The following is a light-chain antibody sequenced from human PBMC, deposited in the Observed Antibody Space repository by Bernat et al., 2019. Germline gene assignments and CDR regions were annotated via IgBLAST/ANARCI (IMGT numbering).Light chain of an antibody. V-gene: IGKV3-20*01. CDR3: QKYGNPPPHT. J-gene: IGKJ4*01. CDR1: QTISNSY. Sequence: EIVLTQSPGTLALSPGERATLSCTASQTISNSYLAWYQQKPGQAPRLLIYGASNRATGIPDRFSGSGSGTDFSLTISRLEPEDFAVYFCQKYGNPPPHTFGGGTKVEIK. CDR2: GAS.